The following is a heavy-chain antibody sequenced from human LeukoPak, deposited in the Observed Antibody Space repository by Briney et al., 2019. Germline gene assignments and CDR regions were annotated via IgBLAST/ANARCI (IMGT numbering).Heavy chain of an antibody. J-gene: IGHJ4*02. CDR3: ARTDGDLDY. D-gene: IGHD4-17*01. V-gene: IGHV1-8*01. Sequence: GASVKVSCKASGYTFTRYDINWVRQGTGQGLEWVGWMNPKRGNTGNAQKFQGRVTMTRDTSISTAYMELSSLRSEDTAVYYCARTDGDLDYWGQGTLVTVSS. CDR1: GYTFTRYD. CDR2: MNPKRGNT.